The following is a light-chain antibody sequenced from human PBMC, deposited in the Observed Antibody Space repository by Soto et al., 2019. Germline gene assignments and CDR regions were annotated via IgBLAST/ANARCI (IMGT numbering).Light chain of an antibody. CDR3: QQTFRTPHT. Sequence: DIQMTQSPASLSASVGDRVTITCRASQTISSYLNWYQQKAGAAPKLLIYSASTLQSGVPSRCSGSGFGTDYTLTISSLQPADFAVYYCQQTFRTPHTVGQGTKLDIK. CDR2: SAS. CDR1: QTISSY. J-gene: IGKJ2*01. V-gene: IGKV1-39*01.